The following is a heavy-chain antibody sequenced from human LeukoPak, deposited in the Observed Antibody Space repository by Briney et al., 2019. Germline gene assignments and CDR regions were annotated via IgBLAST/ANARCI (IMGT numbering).Heavy chain of an antibody. V-gene: IGHV3-30*02. CDR3: AKGYCGGDCPFDY. J-gene: IGHJ4*02. Sequence: PGGSLRLSCAASGFIFSTYGMHWVRQAPGKGLEWVACISYDGSNKYYADSVKGRFTISRDNSKNTQYLQMNSLRTEDTAVYYCAKGYCGGDCPFDYWGQGTLVTVSS. CDR1: GFIFSTYG. D-gene: IGHD2-21*01. CDR2: ISYDGSNK.